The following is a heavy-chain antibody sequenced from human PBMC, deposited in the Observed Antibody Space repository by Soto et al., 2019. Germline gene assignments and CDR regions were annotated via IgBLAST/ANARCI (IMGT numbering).Heavy chain of an antibody. CDR1: GFTLDKYT. CDR2: SFSSGGT. D-gene: IGHD3-9*01. CDR3: ARDREPDGIWTFES. J-gene: IGHJ4*02. Sequence: GGSLRLSCAAFGFTLDKYTMGWVRQAPGKGLEWVAESFSSGGTQYADSVKGRFTISRDNSRNMVFLQMNGLRVEDTALYYCARDREPDGIWTFESWGQGALVTVSS. V-gene: IGHV3-53*01.